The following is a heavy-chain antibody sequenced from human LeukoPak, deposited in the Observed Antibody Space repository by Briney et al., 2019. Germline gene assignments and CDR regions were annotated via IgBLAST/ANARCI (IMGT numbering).Heavy chain of an antibody. CDR3: ARDTLGEGEDANYAVYYFDY. J-gene: IGHJ4*02. V-gene: IGHV3-7*01. CDR2: IKQDGNEK. D-gene: IGHD4/OR15-4a*01. CDR1: GFTFRTYW. Sequence: GGSLRLSCAASGFTFRTYWMSWVRQAPGKGLEWVANIKQDGNEKYYVDSVKGRFTISRDNAKNSLDLQMNSLRAEDTAVYYCARDTLGEGEDANYAVYYFDYWGQGTPVIVSS.